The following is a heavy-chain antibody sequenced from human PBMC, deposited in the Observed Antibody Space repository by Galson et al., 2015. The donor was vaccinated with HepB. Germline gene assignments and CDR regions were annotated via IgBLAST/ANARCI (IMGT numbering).Heavy chain of an antibody. D-gene: IGHD6-19*01. CDR2: IYYSGST. CDR3: ARDGGRQWPTLDY. Sequence: LSLTCAVSGGSISSGGYSWSWIRQPPGKGLEWIGYIYYSGSTYYNPSLKSRVTISVDTSKNQFSLKLSSVTAADTAVYYCARDGGRQWPTLDYWGQGTLVTVSS. J-gene: IGHJ4*02. V-gene: IGHV4-30-4*07. CDR1: GGSISSGGYS.